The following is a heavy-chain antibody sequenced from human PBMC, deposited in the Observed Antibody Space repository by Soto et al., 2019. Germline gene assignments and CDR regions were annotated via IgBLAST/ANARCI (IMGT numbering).Heavy chain of an antibody. CDR3: ARVPSP. CDR1: GGSISSGGYS. D-gene: IGHD2-2*01. CDR2: IYPSGST. Sequence: QLQLQESVSGLVKPSQTLSLTCAVSGGSISSGGYSWSWIRQPPVKGLEWIGYIYPSGSTYYNPSLTSRVTISVDRSKNQFSLKLTSVPAADTAVYYCARVPSPWRQGTLVTVSS. J-gene: IGHJ5*02. V-gene: IGHV4-30-2*01.